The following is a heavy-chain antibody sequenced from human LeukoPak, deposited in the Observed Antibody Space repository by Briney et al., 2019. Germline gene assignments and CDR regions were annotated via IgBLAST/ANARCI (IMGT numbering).Heavy chain of an antibody. V-gene: IGHV3-30*18. CDR2: ISYDGSNK. J-gene: IGHJ4*02. D-gene: IGHD3-16*01. Sequence: GGSLRLSCAASGFTFSSYAMSWVRQAPGKGLEWVAVISYDGSNKYYADSVKGRFTISRDNSKNTLYLQMNSLRAEDTAVYYCAKDPGGYFDYWGQGTLVTVSS. CDR1: GFTFSSYA. CDR3: AKDPGGYFDY.